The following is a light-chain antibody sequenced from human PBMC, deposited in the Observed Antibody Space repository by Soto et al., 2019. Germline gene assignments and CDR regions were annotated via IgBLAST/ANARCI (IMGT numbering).Light chain of an antibody. CDR3: QQYDNLPRLT. CDR1: QDISNY. CDR2: DAS. J-gene: IGKJ4*01. V-gene: IGKV1-33*01. Sequence: GDIVTITCQASQDISNYLNWYQQEPGKAPKLLIYDASNLETGVPSRFSGSGSGTDFTFTISSLQPEDIATYYCQQYDNLPRLTFGGGTKVDIK.